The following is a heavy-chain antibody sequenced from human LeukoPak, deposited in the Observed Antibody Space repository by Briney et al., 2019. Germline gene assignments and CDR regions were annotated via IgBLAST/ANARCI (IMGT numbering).Heavy chain of an antibody. D-gene: IGHD3-10*01. CDR1: GYTFTSYG. CDR2: ISAYNGNT. J-gene: IGHJ3*02. Sequence: ASVKVSCKASGYTFTSYGISWVRQAPGQGLEWMGWISAYNGNTNYAQKLQGRVTMTTDTSTSTAYMELRSLRSDDTAVYYCARGYWVYYGSGSYPDDAFDIWGQGTMVTVSS. CDR3: ARGYWVYYGSGSYPDDAFDI. V-gene: IGHV1-18*01.